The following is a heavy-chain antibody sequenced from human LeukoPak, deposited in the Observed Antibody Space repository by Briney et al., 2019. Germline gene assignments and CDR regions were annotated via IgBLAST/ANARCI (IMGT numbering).Heavy chain of an antibody. CDR1: GFTFSSYA. D-gene: IGHD5-18*01. J-gene: IGHJ3*02. Sequence: GGSLRLSCAASGFTFSSYAMSWVRQAPGKGLEWVSGISWNSGSIGYADSAKGRFTISRDNAKNSLYLQMNSLRAEDTALYYCAKDISANIQLNAFDIWGQGTMVTVSS. V-gene: IGHV3-9*01. CDR3: AKDISANIQLNAFDI. CDR2: ISWNSGSI.